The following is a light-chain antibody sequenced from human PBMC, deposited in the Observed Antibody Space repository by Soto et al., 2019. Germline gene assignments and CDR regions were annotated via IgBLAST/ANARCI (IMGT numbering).Light chain of an antibody. CDR1: QSVSSSY. J-gene: IGKJ1*01. CDR3: QQYGSSSWT. Sequence: EIVLTQSPGTLSLSPGERATLYCRASQSVSSSYLAWYQQRPGQAPRLLIYGASSRATGIPDRFSGSGSGTDFTLTISRLEAEDFAVYYCQQYGSSSWTFGQGTKVDIK. CDR2: GAS. V-gene: IGKV3-20*01.